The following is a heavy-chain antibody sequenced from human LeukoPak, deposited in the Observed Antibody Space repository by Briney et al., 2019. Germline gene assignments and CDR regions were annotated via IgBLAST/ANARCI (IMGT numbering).Heavy chain of an antibody. CDR1: GGSFSGYY. V-gene: IGHV4-34*01. CDR3: ARPKYCSSTSCP. Sequence: SETLSLTCAVYGGSFSGYYWSWIRQPPGKGLEWIGEINHSGSTNYNPSLKSRVTISVDTSENQFSLKLSSVTAADTAVYYCARPKYCSSTSCPWGQGTLVTVSS. D-gene: IGHD2-2*01. J-gene: IGHJ5*02. CDR2: INHSGST.